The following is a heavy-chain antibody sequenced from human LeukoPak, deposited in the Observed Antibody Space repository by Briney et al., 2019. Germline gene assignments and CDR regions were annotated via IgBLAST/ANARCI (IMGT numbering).Heavy chain of an antibody. D-gene: IGHD2-2*01. J-gene: IGHJ4*02. V-gene: IGHV4-4*07. Sequence: SETLSLTCTVSGGPTSTYYWSWIRQPAGKGLEWIGRICTSGRTNYNPSLRSRVTMSVDTSKSQFSLKLNSVTAADTAVYYCARRFSTGPFDYWGQGILVTVSS. CDR3: ARRFSTGPFDY. CDR1: GGPTSTYY. CDR2: ICTSGRT.